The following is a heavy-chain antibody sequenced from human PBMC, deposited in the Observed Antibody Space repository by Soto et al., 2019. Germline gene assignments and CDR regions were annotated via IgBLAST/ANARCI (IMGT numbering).Heavy chain of an antibody. J-gene: IGHJ4*02. V-gene: IGHV3-53*01. Sequence: EVPLVESGGGLIQPGGSLRLSCVASGFTVSSNYMSWVRQAPGKGLEWGSVIYSGGSTYYADSVKGRFTISRDNSKTTLYLQMNSLRAEDTAVYYCARNYYDSGGGFDYWGQGTLVTVSS. CDR1: GFTVSSNY. CDR2: IYSGGST. CDR3: ARNYYDSGGGFDY. D-gene: IGHD3-22*01.